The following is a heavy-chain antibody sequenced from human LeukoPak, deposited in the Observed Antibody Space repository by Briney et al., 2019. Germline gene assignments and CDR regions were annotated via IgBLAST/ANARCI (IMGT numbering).Heavy chain of an antibody. Sequence: EASVTVSCTASGYSFTSYGITWVRQAPGQGLEWMGWISTYDGNANYAQKLQGRVTMTTDTSTITAYMELRSLRSDDTAVYYCARAPSGFTYGPGDHWGQGTLVTVSS. CDR1: GYSFTSYG. J-gene: IGHJ4*02. CDR3: ARAPSGFTYGPGDH. CDR2: ISTYDGNA. V-gene: IGHV1-18*01. D-gene: IGHD5-18*01.